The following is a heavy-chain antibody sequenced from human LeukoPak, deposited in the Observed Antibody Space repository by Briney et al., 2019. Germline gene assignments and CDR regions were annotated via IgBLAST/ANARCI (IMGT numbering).Heavy chain of an antibody. CDR3: ARGTLPVARPGGYFDY. V-gene: IGHV4-38-2*02. CDR1: GYSISSGYY. CDR2: IYHSGST. Sequence: SETLSLTCTVSGYSISSGYYWGWIRQPPGKGLEWIGSIYHSGSTYYNPSLKSRVTISVDTSKNQFSLKLSSVTAADTAVYYCARGTLPVARPGGYFDYWGQGTLVTVSS. D-gene: IGHD6-6*01. J-gene: IGHJ4*02.